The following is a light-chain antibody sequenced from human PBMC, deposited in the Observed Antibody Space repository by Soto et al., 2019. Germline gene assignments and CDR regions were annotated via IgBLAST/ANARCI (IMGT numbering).Light chain of an antibody. CDR1: QSINSW. CDR3: QQYDRFPYT. CDR2: KAS. J-gene: IGKJ2*01. Sequence: DIQMTQSPSTLSASIGDTVIITCRASQSINSWLAWYQQKPGKAPKLLILKASTLESGVPSRFSGSKSGTEFTLTISSLQPDDFATFYCQQYDRFPYTFGQGTKLEIK. V-gene: IGKV1-5*03.